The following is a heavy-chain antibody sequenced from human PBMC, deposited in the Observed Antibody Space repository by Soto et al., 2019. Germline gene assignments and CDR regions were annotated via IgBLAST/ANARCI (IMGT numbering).Heavy chain of an antibody. CDR2: MSATGGRT. J-gene: IGHJ4*02. D-gene: IGHD3-16*01. V-gene: IGHV3-23*01. CDR1: GFTFSSYA. CDR3: ASHYAAGIMSSFHS. Sequence: PGGSLRLSCAASGFTFSSYAMSWVRQAPGKGLEWVSGMSATGGRTNYGDSVRGRFTMSRDNSKNTVYLQMNSLRVEDSAVYSCASHYAAGIMSSFHSWGQGILVTVSS.